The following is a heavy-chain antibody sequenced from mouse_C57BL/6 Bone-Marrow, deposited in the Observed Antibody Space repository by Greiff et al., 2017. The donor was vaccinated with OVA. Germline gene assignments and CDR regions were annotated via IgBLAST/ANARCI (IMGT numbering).Heavy chain of an antibody. CDR1: GFTFSDYG. J-gene: IGHJ3*01. CDR2: ISRGSSTI. CDR3: ARYPWCAY. Sequence: DVKLQESGGGLVKPGGSLKLSCAASGFTFSDYGMHWVRQAPEQGLEWVAYISRGSSTIYYADTVKGRFTISRDNAKNTLFLQMTSLRSEDTAMYYCARYPWCAYWGQGTLVTVSA. V-gene: IGHV5-17*01.